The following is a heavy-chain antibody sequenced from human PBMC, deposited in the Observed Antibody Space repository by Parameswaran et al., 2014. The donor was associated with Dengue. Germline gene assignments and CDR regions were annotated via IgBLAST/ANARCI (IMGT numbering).Heavy chain of an antibody. V-gene: IGHV4-34*01. D-gene: IGHD2-15*01. CDR2: INHSGST. Sequence: RWIRQPPGKGLEWIGEINHSGSTNYNPSLKSRVTISVDTSKNQFSLRLSSVTAADTAVHYCARVPLSHSRGSYYYTVDVWGQGTTVTVSS. J-gene: IGHJ6*02. CDR3: ARVPLSHSRGSYYYTVDV.